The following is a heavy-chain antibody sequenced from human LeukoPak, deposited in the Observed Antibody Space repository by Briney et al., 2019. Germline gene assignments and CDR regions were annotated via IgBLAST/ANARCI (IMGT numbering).Heavy chain of an antibody. J-gene: IGHJ4*02. D-gene: IGHD6-6*01. V-gene: IGHV3-7*01. CDR2: IKGDGSEK. CDR1: GFTFSSYW. CDR3: ARDQDSSSSGFDY. Sequence: GGSLRLSCAASGFTFSSYWMTWVRQAPGKGLEWVANIKGDGSEKYYVDSVKGRFTISRDNSKNSLHLQMNSLRAEDTAVYYCARDQDSSSSGFDYWGQGTLVTVSS.